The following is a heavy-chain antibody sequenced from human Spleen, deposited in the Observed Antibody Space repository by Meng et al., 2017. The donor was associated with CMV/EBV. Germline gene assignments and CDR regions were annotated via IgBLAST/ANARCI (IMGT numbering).Heavy chain of an antibody. Sequence: SLKISCAASGFTFDEYAMHWVRQAPGQGLEWGSGISWNSGSIAYADSVKGRFTISRDNAKNSLYLQMNSLRAEDTALYYCAKDSSFGLVVAHYGMDVWGQGTTVTVSS. V-gene: IGHV3-9*01. CDR1: GFTFDEYA. D-gene: IGHD5-18*01. J-gene: IGHJ6*02. CDR2: ISWNSGSI. CDR3: AKDSSFGLVVAHYGMDV.